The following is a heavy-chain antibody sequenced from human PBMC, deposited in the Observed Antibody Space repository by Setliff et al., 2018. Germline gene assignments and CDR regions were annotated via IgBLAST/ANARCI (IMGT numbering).Heavy chain of an antibody. D-gene: IGHD3-16*01. J-gene: IGHJ5*01. CDR3: ARELRSPYWHLDS. CDR2: FIPILGAT. Sequence: SVKVFCKSSGGTFSSSGITWVRQAPGQGLQWLGRFIPILGATNYAQNFQGRVTITADESTSTGYMELRSLRSDDTAVYYCARELRSPYWHLDSWGQGTQVTVSS. V-gene: IGHV1-69*13. CDR1: GGTFSSSG.